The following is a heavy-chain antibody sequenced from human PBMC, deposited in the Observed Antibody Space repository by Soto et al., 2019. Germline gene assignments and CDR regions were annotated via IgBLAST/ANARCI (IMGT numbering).Heavy chain of an antibody. V-gene: IGHV4-39*01. CDR1: GGSISSSSYY. J-gene: IGHJ4*02. CDR2: IYYSGST. Sequence: QLQLQESGPGLVKPSETLSLTCTVSGGSISSSSYYWGWIRQPPGKGLEWIGSIYYSGSTYYNPSLKSRVTISVDTSKNQFSLKLSSVTAADTAVYYCVSNPWDGYYYDSSGFPSGYFDYWGQGTLVTVSS. CDR3: VSNPWDGYYYDSSGFPSGYFDY. D-gene: IGHD3-22*01.